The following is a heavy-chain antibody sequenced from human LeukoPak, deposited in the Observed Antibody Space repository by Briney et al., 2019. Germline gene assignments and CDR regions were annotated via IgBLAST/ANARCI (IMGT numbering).Heavy chain of an antibody. Sequence: GESLKISCKGSGYSFTSYWIGWVRQMPGKGLEWMGIIYPGDSDTRYSPSFQGQVTISADKSISTAYLQWSSLKASDTAMYYCARHEASYNWNYSPDYWGQGTLVTVSS. CDR2: IYPGDSDT. CDR3: ARHEASYNWNYSPDY. CDR1: GYSFTSYW. J-gene: IGHJ4*02. V-gene: IGHV5-51*01. D-gene: IGHD1-7*01.